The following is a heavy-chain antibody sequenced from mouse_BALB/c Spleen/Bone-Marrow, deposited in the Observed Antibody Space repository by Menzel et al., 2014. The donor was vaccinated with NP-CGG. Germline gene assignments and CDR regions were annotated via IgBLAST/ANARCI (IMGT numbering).Heavy chain of an antibody. V-gene: IGHV1-7*01. CDR3: ARGNPLYAMDY. CDR1: GYTFXSYW. Sequence: VQLQQSGAELAKPGASVEMSCRASGYTFXSYWMHWVKQRPGQGLEWIGYINPSTGYTDYNQKFNDKATLTADKSTSTAYMQLSSLTSKDSAVYYCARGNPLYAMDYWGQGTSVTVSS. J-gene: IGHJ4*01. CDR2: INPSTGYT. D-gene: IGHD2-1*01.